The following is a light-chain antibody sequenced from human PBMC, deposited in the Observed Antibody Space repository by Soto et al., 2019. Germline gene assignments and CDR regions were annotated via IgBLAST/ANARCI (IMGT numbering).Light chain of an antibody. CDR1: DSDVGGYNY. CDR2: GVY. CDR3: SSFTNNNTPHVV. V-gene: IGLV2-14*01. J-gene: IGLJ2*01. Sequence: QSALTQPASVSGSPRQSITISCTGTDSDVGGYNYVSWYQQHPGKAPKLMIYGVYNRPSGVSNRFSGSKSGNTASLTISGLQAEDEADYYCSSFTNNNTPHVVFGGGTKLTVL.